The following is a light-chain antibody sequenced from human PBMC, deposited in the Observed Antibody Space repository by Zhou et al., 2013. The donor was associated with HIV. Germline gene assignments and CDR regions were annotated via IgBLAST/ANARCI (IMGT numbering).Light chain of an antibody. J-gene: IGKJ5*01. CDR1: QSVSSSY. CDR2: DAS. Sequence: ENVLTQSPGTLSLSPGERATLSCRASQSVSSSYLAWYQQKPGLAPRLLIYDASSRATGIPDRFSGSGSGTDFTLTISRVEPEDFAVYYCQQYVSSVTFGQGTRLEIK. CDR3: QQYVSSVT. V-gene: IGKV3D-20*01.